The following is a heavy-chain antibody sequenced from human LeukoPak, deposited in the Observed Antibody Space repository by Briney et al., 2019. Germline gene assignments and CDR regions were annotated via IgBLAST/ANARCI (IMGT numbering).Heavy chain of an antibody. D-gene: IGHD4-23*01. V-gene: IGHV1-69*05. Sequence: SVKVSCKASGGTFSSYAISWVRQAPGQGLEWMGGIIPIFGTANYAQKFQGRVTITTDESTSTAYMELSSLRSEDTAVYYCARNGGNPPGNYYYMDVWGKGTTVTVSS. CDR3: ARNGGNPPGNYYYMDV. CDR2: IIPIFGTA. CDR1: GGTFSSYA. J-gene: IGHJ6*03.